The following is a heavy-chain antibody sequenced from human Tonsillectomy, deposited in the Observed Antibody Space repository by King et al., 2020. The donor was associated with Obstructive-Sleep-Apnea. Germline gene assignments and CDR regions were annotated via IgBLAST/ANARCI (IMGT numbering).Heavy chain of an antibody. Sequence: VQLVESGGGLVKPGGSLRLSCAASGFTFSNAWMSWVRQAPGKGLEWVGRIKSKTDGGTTDYAAPVKGRFTISRDDLKNTLYLQMNSLKTEDTAVYYCTTDRVTASPYYYYGMDVWGQGTTVTVSS. V-gene: IGHV3-15*01. J-gene: IGHJ6*02. CDR1: GFTFSNAW. D-gene: IGHD2-21*02. CDR3: TTDRVTASPYYYYGMDV. CDR2: IKSKTDGGTT.